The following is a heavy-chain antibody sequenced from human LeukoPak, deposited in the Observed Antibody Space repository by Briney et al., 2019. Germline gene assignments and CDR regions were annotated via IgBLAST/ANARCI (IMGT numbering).Heavy chain of an antibody. CDR3: TTGPDTARLPYYYYYGMDV. Sequence: GGSLRLSCAASGFTFSNAWMSWVRQAPGKGLEWVGRIKSKTDGGTTDYAAPVQGRFTISRDDSKNTLYLQMNSLKTEDTAVYYCTTGPDTARLPYYYYYGMDVWGQGTTVTVSS. D-gene: IGHD5-18*01. CDR2: IKSKTDGGTT. V-gene: IGHV3-15*01. J-gene: IGHJ6*02. CDR1: GFTFSNAW.